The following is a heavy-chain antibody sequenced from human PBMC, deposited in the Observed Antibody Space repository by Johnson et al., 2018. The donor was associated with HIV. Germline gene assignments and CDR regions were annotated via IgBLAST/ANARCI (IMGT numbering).Heavy chain of an antibody. Sequence: VQLVESGGDLVQPGGSLRLSCVASGFTVSSNYLSWVRQAPGKGLEWVSVIYSGDTTYYADSVKGRFTISRDNSKNTLYLQMNSLRAEDTAVYYCAKDQGSEQRNDAFDFWGQGTMVTFSS. J-gene: IGHJ3*01. V-gene: IGHV3-66*01. CDR2: IYSGDTT. CDR1: GFTVSSNY. D-gene: IGHD1-14*01. CDR3: AKDQGSEQRNDAFDF.